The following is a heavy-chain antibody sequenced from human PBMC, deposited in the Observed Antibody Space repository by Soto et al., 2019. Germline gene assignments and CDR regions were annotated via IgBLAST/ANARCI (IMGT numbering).Heavy chain of an antibody. CDR3: ARGGGPPLSWYNWFHP. J-gene: IGHJ5*02. CDR2: IYHSGST. V-gene: IGHV4-4*02. CDR1: GGSISSTNW. D-gene: IGHD3-16*01. Sequence: PSETLSLTCAVSGGSISSTNWWSWVRQPPGKGLEWIGEIYHSGSTNYNPSLKSRVTISVDKSKNQFSLKLSSVTAADTAVYYCARGGGPPLSWYNWFHPWGQGTLVTVS.